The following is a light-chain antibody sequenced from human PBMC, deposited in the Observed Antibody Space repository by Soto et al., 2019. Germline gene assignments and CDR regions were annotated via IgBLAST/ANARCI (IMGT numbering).Light chain of an antibody. V-gene: IGKV1-39*01. J-gene: IGKJ4*01. CDR1: QSISTY. Sequence: DIQMTQSPSSLSASVGDRVTITCRASQSISTYLHWYQQKPGKAPNLLIYAASTLQSGVPSRFGGSGSGTGFTLTISSLQPEDFATYFCQHGYSTPLTFGGGTKV. CDR2: AAS. CDR3: QHGYSTPLT.